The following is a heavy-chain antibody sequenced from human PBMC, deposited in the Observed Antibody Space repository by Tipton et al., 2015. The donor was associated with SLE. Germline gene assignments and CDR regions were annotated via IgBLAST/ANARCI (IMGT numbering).Heavy chain of an antibody. CDR1: GGSFSGYY. J-gene: IGHJ5*02. Sequence: PGLVKPSETLSLTCAVYGGSFSGYYWSWLRKPAGKGLEWIGRIYNNAITNYNPSLKSRVTVSVDTSKNQFSLKLTSVTAADTAVYHCARGRRRGFSSASAGDYFDPWGPGTLVTVSS. D-gene: IGHD3-16*01. CDR3: ARGRRRGFSSASAGDYFDP. CDR2: IYNNAIT. V-gene: IGHV4-4*07.